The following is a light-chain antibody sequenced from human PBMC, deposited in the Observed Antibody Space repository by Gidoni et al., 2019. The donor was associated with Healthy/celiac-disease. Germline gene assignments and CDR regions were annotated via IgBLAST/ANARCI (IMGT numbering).Light chain of an antibody. Sequence: EIVMTQSPATLSVSPGERATLSCRASQSVSTNLAWYQQKHGQAPRLLIYGASTRATGIPARFSGRGAGTEFTLTISSLQSEDFAVYYCQQYNNWPRSFGQGTKVEIK. CDR3: QQYNNWPRS. J-gene: IGKJ1*01. CDR1: QSVSTN. CDR2: GAS. V-gene: IGKV3-15*01.